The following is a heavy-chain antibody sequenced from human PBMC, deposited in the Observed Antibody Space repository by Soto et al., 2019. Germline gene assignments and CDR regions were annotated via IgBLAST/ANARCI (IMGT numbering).Heavy chain of an antibody. Sequence: EVQLVESGGGLVQPGGSLRLSCAASGFTFHSYSMNWVRQAPGKGLEWVSYISSGSTTIYYADSVKGRFTISRDNARNSLYLQMNSRRDDDTAVYYCARDLQSYPQYWGQGTLVTVSA. D-gene: IGHD1-26*01. CDR1: GFTFHSYS. J-gene: IGHJ4*02. V-gene: IGHV3-48*02. CDR2: ISSGSTTI. CDR3: ARDLQSYPQY.